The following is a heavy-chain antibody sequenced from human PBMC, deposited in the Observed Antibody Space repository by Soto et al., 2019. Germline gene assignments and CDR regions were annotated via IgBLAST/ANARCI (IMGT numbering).Heavy chain of an antibody. D-gene: IGHD2-2*02. CDR2: IKRKTDGGTT. CDR1: VFTFSNPC. CDR3: TTGHIVVVPAAIYPGIYYYYYGMDV. V-gene: IGHV3-15*01. Sequence: KTRGALRPSCAASVFTFSNPCMSWVRQAPGKGLEWVGRIKRKTDGGTTDYAAPVKGRFTISRDDSKNTLYLQMNSLKTEDTAVYYCTTGHIVVVPAAIYPGIYYYYYGMDVWGQGTTVTVSS. J-gene: IGHJ6*02.